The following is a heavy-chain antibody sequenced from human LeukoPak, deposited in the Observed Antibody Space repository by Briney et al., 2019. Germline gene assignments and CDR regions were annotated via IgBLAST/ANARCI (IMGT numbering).Heavy chain of an antibody. J-gene: IGHJ4*02. V-gene: IGHV3-30*18. CDR1: GFTFSSYG. CDR3: AKTRAYCSSTSCQSRTYYFDY. CDR2: ISYDGSNK. D-gene: IGHD2-2*01. Sequence: GGSLRLSCAASGFTFSSYGMHWVRQAPGKGLEWVAVISYDGSNKYYADSVKGRFTISRDNSKNTLYLQMNSLRAEDTAVYYCAKTRAYCSSTSCQSRTYYFDYWGQGTLVTVSS.